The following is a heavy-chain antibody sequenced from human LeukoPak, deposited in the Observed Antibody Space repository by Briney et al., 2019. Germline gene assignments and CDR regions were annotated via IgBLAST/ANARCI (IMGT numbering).Heavy chain of an antibody. V-gene: IGHV3-48*03. CDR3: ARESGSYRMFDY. CDR2: ISSSGSTI. J-gene: IGHJ4*02. CDR1: GFTFSSYE. D-gene: IGHD1-26*01. Sequence: PGGSLRLSCAASGFTFSSYEMNWVRQAPGKGLEWVSYISSSGSTIYYADSVKGRFTISRDNAKNSLYLQMNSLRAEDTAVYYCARESGSYRMFDYWGPGTLVTVSS.